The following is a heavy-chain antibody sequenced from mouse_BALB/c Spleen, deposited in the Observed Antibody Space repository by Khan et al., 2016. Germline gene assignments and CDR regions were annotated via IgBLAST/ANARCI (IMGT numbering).Heavy chain of an antibody. V-gene: IGHV5-9-4*01. D-gene: IGHD3-3*01. CDR1: GFTFSSYA. CDR3: AREGDAMDY. J-gene: IGHJ4*01. Sequence: EVELVESGGGLVKPGGSLKLSCAASGFTFSSYAISWVRQSPEKRLEWVAVISSGGSYTYYPDTVTGRFTMSRDHATHTLYLEMSSLSSEDTAVYYCAREGDAMDYWGQGPSVTVSS. CDR2: ISSGGSYT.